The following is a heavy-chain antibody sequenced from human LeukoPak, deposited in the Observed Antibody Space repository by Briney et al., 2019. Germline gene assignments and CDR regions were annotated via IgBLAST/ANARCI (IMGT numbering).Heavy chain of an antibody. V-gene: IGHV3-33*01. CDR3: ARSLRDSSGYYYDY. J-gene: IGHJ4*02. Sequence: GGSLRLSCAASGFSFSKYGMHWVRQAPGKGLEWVAVIWYDGNTKYYADSVKGRFTISRDNSQNMLYLQMNSLRAEDTAVYYCARSLRDSSGYYYDYWGQGTLVTVSS. CDR2: IWYDGNTK. CDR1: GFSFSKYG. D-gene: IGHD3-22*01.